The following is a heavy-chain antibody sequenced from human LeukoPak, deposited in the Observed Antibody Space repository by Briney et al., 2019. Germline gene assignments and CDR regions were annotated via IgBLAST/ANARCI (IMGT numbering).Heavy chain of an antibody. J-gene: IGHJ6*03. D-gene: IGHD4-11*01. CDR3: ARRRAYTNYYCYMDV. V-gene: IGHV4-38-2*01. CDR1: GYSISSGFY. Sequence: SEILSLTCAVSGYSISSGFYWDWIRQPPGKGLEWIGSIYHSGNTFYNPSLKSRVTISVDTSKNQFSLKLSSVTAADTAVYYCARRRAYTNYYCYMDVWGKGTTVTVSS. CDR2: IYHSGNT.